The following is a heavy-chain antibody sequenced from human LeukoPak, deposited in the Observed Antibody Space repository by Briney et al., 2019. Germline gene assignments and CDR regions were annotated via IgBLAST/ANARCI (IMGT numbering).Heavy chain of an antibody. CDR3: AKGSGYDYGPDY. CDR1: GFTFSSYG. D-gene: IGHD5-12*01. J-gene: IGHJ4*02. Sequence: GGSLRLSCAASGFTFSSYGMHWVRQAPGKGLEWVAVIWYDGGNKYYADSVKGRFTISRDNSKNTLYLQMNSLRAEDTAVYYCAKGSGYDYGPDYWGQGTLVTVSS. V-gene: IGHV3-33*06. CDR2: IWYDGGNK.